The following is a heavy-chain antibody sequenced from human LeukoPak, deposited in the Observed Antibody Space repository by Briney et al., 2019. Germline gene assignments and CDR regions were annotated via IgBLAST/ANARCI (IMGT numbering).Heavy chain of an antibody. D-gene: IGHD2-2*02. V-gene: IGHV4-59*08. Sequence: RASETLSLTCTVSGGSISSYYWSWIRQPPGKGLEWIGYIYHSGSTNYNPSLKSRVTISVDTSKNQFSLKLSSVTAADTAVYYCVRYCSSTTCYTRAVDYWGQGTLVTVSS. J-gene: IGHJ4*02. CDR2: IYHSGST. CDR1: GGSISSYY. CDR3: VRYCSSTTCYTRAVDY.